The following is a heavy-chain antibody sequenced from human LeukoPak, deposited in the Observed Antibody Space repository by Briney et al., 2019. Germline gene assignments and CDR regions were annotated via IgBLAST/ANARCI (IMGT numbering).Heavy chain of an antibody. CDR3: ARDSRGAWGAFDI. V-gene: IGHV4-38-2*02. CDR1: GYSISSGYY. D-gene: IGHD7-27*01. J-gene: IGHJ3*02. Sequence: SETLSLTCTVSGYSISSGYYWGWIRQPPGKGLEWIGSIYHSGSTYYNPSLKSRVTISVDTSKNQFSLKLSSVTAADTAVYYCARDSRGAWGAFDIWGQGTMVTVSS. CDR2: IYHSGST.